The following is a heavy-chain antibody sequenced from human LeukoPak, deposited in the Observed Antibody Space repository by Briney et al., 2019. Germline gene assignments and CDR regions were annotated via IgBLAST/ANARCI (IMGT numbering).Heavy chain of an antibody. V-gene: IGHV3-66*01. CDR1: EFSVGSNY. Sequence: GGSLRLSCAASEFSVGSNYMTWVRQAPGKGLEWVSLNSGGSTYYADSVKGRFTISRDNSKNTLYLQMNSLRAEDTAVYYCARGPSGYHNTGGQGTLVTVSS. CDR3: ARGPSGYHNT. J-gene: IGHJ4*02. CDR2: NSGGST. D-gene: IGHD5-12*01.